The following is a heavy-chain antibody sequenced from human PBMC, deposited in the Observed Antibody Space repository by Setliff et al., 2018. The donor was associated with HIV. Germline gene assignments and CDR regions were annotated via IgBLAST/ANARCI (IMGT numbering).Heavy chain of an antibody. CDR2: IYYSGST. J-gene: IGHJ5*02. D-gene: IGHD6-25*01. Sequence: SETLSLTFTVSGGSISRYYWSWIRQPPGKGLEWLGYIYYSGSTKHNPSLKSRVTMSVDTSKNLFSLKLTSVTASDTAVYYCARAAAVNPGPCDLWGQGSPVTGS. CDR1: GGSISRYY. CDR3: ARAAAVNPGPCDL. V-gene: IGHV4-59*08.